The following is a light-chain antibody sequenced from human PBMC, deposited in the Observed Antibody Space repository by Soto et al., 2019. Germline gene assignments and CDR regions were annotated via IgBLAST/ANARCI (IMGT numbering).Light chain of an antibody. CDR3: QQDGSSPWT. Sequence: EIVLTQSPGTLSLSPGERATLSCRASQSVSSSYLAWYRQKPGQPPRLLIYGASSRATGIPDRSSGSGSGTDFTITISRLEHEDLAVYYCQQDGSSPWTFGQGTKVDIK. V-gene: IGKV3-20*01. CDR1: QSVSSSY. CDR2: GAS. J-gene: IGKJ1*01.